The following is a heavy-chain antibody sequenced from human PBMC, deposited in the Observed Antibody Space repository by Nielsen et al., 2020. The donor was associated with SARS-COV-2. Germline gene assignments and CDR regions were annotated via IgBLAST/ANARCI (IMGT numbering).Heavy chain of an antibody. D-gene: IGHD3-9*01. CDR3: ARVRSVRYFYY. Sequence: GESLKISCAASGFTFRNYGMHWVRQAPGKGLEWVAVIWYDGTNTYYTDSVKGRFTISGDTSKNTLFLQMNSQRAEDTAVYYCARVRSVRYFYYWGQGIQVTVSS. J-gene: IGHJ4*02. V-gene: IGHV3-33*08. CDR2: IWYDGTNT. CDR1: GFTFRNYG.